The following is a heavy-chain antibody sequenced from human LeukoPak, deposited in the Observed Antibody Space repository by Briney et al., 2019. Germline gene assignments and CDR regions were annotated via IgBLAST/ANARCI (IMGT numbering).Heavy chain of an antibody. J-gene: IGHJ4*02. D-gene: IGHD3-22*01. CDR1: GGSFSGYY. Sequence: PSETLSLTCAVYGGSFSGYYWSWLRQPPGKGLEWIGEINHSGSTNYNPSLKSRVTISVDTSKNQFSLKLSSVTAADTAVYYCARDGVNYYDISGYDIWGRGTLVTVSS. CDR3: ARDGVNYYDISGYDI. CDR2: INHSGST. V-gene: IGHV4-34*01.